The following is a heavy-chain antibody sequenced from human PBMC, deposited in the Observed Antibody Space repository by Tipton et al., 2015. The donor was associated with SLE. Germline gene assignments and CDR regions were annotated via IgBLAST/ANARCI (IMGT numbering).Heavy chain of an antibody. Sequence: TLSLTCTVSGGSISSSSYYWGWIRQPPGKGLEWIGYIYYSGSTYYNPSLKSRVTISVDTSKNQFSLKLSSVTAADTAVYYCARGSVVVPAAIQDYYYYGMDVWGPGTTVAVSS. CDR2: IYYSGST. V-gene: IGHV4-31*03. D-gene: IGHD2-2*02. CDR1: GGSISSSSYY. CDR3: ARGSVVVPAAIQDYYYYGMDV. J-gene: IGHJ6*02.